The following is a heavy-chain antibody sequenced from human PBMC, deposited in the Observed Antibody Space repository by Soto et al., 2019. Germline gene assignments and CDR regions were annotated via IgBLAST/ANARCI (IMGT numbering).Heavy chain of an antibody. D-gene: IGHD3-16*01. CDR2: IYPGDSET. CDR1: GYSFSNYW. J-gene: IGHJ5*02. CDR3: AKRRGGTPADWFAP. V-gene: IGHV5-51*01. Sequence: GESLKISCKGSGYSFSNYWIVWVRQMPGKGLEWMGIIYPGDSETKYSPSFQGQVTISADKSINTAYLQWISLKASDTAMYYCAKRRGGTPADWFAPWGKGTLFTVPS.